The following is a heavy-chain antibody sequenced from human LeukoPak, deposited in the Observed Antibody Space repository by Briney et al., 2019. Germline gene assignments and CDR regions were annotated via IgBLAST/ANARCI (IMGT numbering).Heavy chain of an antibody. CDR3: VTQGLLWFGGKDY. Sequence: PSQTLSLTCTVPGGSISSSSYYWCWIRQPPGKRLEWIGSIYYSGSTYYNPSLKSRVTISVDTSKNQFSLKLSSVTAADTAVYYCVTQGLLWFGGKDYWGQGTLVTVSS. D-gene: IGHD3-10*01. CDR2: IYYSGST. V-gene: IGHV4-39*01. J-gene: IGHJ4*02. CDR1: GGSISSSSYY.